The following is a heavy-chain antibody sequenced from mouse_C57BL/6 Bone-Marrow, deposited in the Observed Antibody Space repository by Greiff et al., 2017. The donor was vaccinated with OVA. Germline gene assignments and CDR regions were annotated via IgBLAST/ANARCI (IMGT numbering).Heavy chain of an antibody. CDR3: ASFLLPYAMDY. CDR2: INPGSGGT. V-gene: IGHV1-54*01. Sequence: VQLQQSGAELVRPGPSVKVSCKASGYAFTNYLIEWVKQRPGQGLEWIGVINPGSGGTNYNEKFKGKATLTADKSSSTAYMQLSSLTSEDSAVYFCASFLLPYAMDYWGQGTSVTVSS. J-gene: IGHJ4*01. D-gene: IGHD2-1*01. CDR1: GYAFTNYL.